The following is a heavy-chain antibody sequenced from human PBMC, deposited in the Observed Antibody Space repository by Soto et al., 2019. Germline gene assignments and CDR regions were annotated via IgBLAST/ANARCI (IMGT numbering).Heavy chain of an antibody. D-gene: IGHD2-2*01. J-gene: IGHJ6*03. V-gene: IGHV4-59*08. Sequence: QVQLQESGPGLVKPSETLSLTCTVSGGSISSYYWSWIRQPPGKGLEWIGYIYYSGSTNYNPSLKSRVTISVDTSKNQFSLKLSSVTAADTAVYYCARQRYCSSTSCYGPYYYYYMDVWGKGTTVTVSS. CDR3: ARQRYCSSTSCYGPYYYYYMDV. CDR2: IYYSGST. CDR1: GGSISSYY.